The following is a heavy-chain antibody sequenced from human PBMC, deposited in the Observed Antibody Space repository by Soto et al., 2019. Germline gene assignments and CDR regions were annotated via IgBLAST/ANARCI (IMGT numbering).Heavy chain of an antibody. CDR1: GFTFSDYY. J-gene: IGHJ4*02. CDR3: ASEGGLVGYTSSFDY. CDR2: ISDRSTDT. V-gene: IGHV3-11*05. D-gene: IGHD1-26*01. Sequence: QVQLVESGGGLVKPGGSLRLSCAASGFTFSDYYMSWIRQAPGKGLEWLSYISDRSTDTHYADSVKGRFTVSRDNAENSLYLQMDSLRAEDTAVYYCASEGGLVGYTSSFDYWGRGTLVTVSS.